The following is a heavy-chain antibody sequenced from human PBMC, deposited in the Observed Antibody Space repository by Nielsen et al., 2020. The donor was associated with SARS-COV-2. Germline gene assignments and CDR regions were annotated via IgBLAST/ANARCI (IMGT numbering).Heavy chain of an antibody. J-gene: IGHJ3*02. V-gene: IGHV3-33*05. CDR2: ISYDGSNK. CDR3: ARVNVLRYFDWLSADAFDI. CDR1: GFTFSSYG. Sequence: GGSLRLSCAASGFTFSSYGMHWVRQAPGKGLEWVAVISYDGSNKYYADSVKGRFTISRDNAKNSLYLQMNSLRAEDTAVYYCARVNVLRYFDWLSADAFDIWGQGTMVTVSS. D-gene: IGHD3-9*01.